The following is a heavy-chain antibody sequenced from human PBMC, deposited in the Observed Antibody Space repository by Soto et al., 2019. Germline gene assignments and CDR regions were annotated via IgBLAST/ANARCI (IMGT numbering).Heavy chain of an antibody. V-gene: IGHV3-23*01. CDR3: AKEGPTTHYYFDY. CDR2: ITNGGRT. D-gene: IGHD1-1*01. J-gene: IGHJ4*02. Sequence: GSLRLPCAASGFPFSCFAMSWVRPAPGKGLEWVSAITNGGRTYYSDSVKGRFTLYRDDSKNTLYLQMDSLRVEDTAAYYCAKEGPTTHYYFDYWGQGTLVTVSS. CDR1: GFPFSCFA.